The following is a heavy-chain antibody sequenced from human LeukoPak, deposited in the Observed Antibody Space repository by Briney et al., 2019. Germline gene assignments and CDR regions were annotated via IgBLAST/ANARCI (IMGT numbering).Heavy chain of an antibody. Sequence: VASVKVSCKASGYTFTSYAMHWVRQAPGQRLEWMGWINAGNGNTKYSQEFQGRVTITRDTSASTAYMELSSLRSEDTAVYYCARLRYCSSTSCYGKYWFDPWGQGTLVTVSS. D-gene: IGHD2-2*01. J-gene: IGHJ5*02. CDR1: GYTFTSYA. CDR3: ARLRYCSSTSCYGKYWFDP. CDR2: INAGNGNT. V-gene: IGHV1-3*01.